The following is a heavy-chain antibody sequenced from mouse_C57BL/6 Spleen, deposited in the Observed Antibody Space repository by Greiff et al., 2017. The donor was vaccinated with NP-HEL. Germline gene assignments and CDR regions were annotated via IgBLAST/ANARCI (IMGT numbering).Heavy chain of an antibody. Sequence: QVQLQQPGAELVRPGSSVKLSCKASGYTFTSYWMHWVKQRPIQGLEWIGNIDPSDSETHYNQKFKDKATLTVDKSYSTAYMQLSSLTSEDSAVYYCARRGGLLYEGFDYWGQGTTLTVSS. J-gene: IGHJ2*01. CDR1: GYTFTSYW. D-gene: IGHD1-1*02. V-gene: IGHV1-52*01. CDR3: ARRGGLLYEGFDY. CDR2: IDPSDSET.